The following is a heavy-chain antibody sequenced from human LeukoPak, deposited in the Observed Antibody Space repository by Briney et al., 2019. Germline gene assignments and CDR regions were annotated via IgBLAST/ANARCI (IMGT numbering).Heavy chain of an antibody. D-gene: IGHD2-15*01. Sequence: GGSLRLSCAASGFTFSIYGMHWVRQAPGKGLEWVAVIWYGGSNKYYADSVKGRFTISRDNSKNTLYLQMNSLRAEDTAVYYCARDRSTVVGLNYYYGMDVWGQGATVTVSS. CDR3: ARDRSTVVGLNYYYGMDV. CDR1: GFTFSIYG. CDR2: IWYGGSNK. V-gene: IGHV3-33*01. J-gene: IGHJ6*02.